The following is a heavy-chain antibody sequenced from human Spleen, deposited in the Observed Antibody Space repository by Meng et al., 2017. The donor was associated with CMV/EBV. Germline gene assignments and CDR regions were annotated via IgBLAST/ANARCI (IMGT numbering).Heavy chain of an antibody. CDR2: ISSTNKYI. D-gene: IGHD5-18*01. J-gene: IGHJ6*02. CDR1: GFTLSIYS. CDR3: ARSRAIQLDAMDV. V-gene: IGHV3-21*01. Sequence: GESLKISCAASGFTLSIYSMNWVRRAPGKGLEWVSSISSTNKYIHYADSVKGRFTITRDLAKNSLYLQMNSLRAEDAAVYYCARSRAIQLDAMDVWGQGTTVTVSS.